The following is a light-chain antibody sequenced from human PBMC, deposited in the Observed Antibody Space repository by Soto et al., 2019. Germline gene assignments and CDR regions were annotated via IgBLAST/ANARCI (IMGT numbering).Light chain of an antibody. CDR2: GSS. Sequence: EIVLTQSPGTLSLSPGERATLSCRASQSLNSFYLAWYQQKPGQAPRLLIYGSSNRATGIPDRFSGSGSGTEFTLTISRLDPEDFAVSYCQQYDISPRTFGQGTKVDVK. CDR3: QQYDISPRT. CDR1: QSLNSFY. J-gene: IGKJ1*01. V-gene: IGKV3-20*01.